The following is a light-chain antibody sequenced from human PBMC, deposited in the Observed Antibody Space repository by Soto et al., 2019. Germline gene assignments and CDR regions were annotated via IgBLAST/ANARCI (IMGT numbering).Light chain of an antibody. CDR1: QSISRH. Sequence: DIHMTQSPSSLSPSVGDRVTLTCRASQSISRHLNWYQQKAGRAPRVIIYGASNLQTGVPSRFSARESGTEFTLTISSLLPEDFATYFCQQGYSTPVTFGQGTR. CDR3: QQGYSTPVT. J-gene: IGKJ5*01. CDR2: GAS. V-gene: IGKV1-39*01.